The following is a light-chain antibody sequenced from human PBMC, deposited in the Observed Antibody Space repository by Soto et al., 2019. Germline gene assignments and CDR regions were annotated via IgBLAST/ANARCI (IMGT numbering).Light chain of an antibody. V-gene: IGLV2-23*01. CDR1: SSDVGRYNL. CDR2: EGS. CDR3: CSYAGSSTFVV. J-gene: IGLJ2*01. Sequence: QSALTQPASVSGSPGQSITISCTGTSSDVGRYNLVSWYQQHPGKAPKLMIYEGSKRPSGVSNRFSGSKSGNTASLTISGLQGEDEAEYYCCSYAGSSTFVVFGGGTKVTVL.